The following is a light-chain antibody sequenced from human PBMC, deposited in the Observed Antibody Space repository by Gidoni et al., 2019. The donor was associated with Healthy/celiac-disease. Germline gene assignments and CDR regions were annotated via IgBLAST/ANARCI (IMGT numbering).Light chain of an antibody. CDR3: SSYTSSSTLV. Sequence: QSALTQPASVSGSPGPSITISCTGTSSDVGGYNYVSWYQQHPGKAPKLMIYDVSNRPSGVSNRFSGSKSGNTASLTISGLQAEDEADYYCSSYTSSSTLVFGGGTKLXVX. CDR2: DVS. CDR1: SSDVGGYNY. J-gene: IGLJ2*01. V-gene: IGLV2-14*01.